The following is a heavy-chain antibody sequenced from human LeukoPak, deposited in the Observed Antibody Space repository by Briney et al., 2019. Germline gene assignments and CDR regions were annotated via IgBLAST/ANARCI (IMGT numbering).Heavy chain of an antibody. CDR2: IWYDGSNK. D-gene: IGHD2-15*01. CDR3: ARGGYCSGGSCRHYYYYGMDV. V-gene: IGHV3-33*01. Sequence: GGSLRLSCAASGFTFSSYGMHWVRQAPGKGLEWVAVIWYDGSNKYYADSVRGRFTISRDNSKNTLYLQMNSLRAEDTAVYYCARGGYCSGGSCRHYYYYGMDVWGQGTTVTVSS. CDR1: GFTFSSYG. J-gene: IGHJ6*02.